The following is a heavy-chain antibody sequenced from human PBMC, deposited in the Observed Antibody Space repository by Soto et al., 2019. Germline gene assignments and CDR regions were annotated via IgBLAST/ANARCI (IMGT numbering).Heavy chain of an antibody. CDR1: GFTFSNAW. D-gene: IGHD3-3*01. J-gene: IGHJ6*03. Sequence: GGSLRLSCAASGFTFSNAWMSWVRQAPGKGLEWVGRIKSKTDGGTTDYAAPLKGRFTISRDDSKNTLYLQMNSLKTEDTAVYYCTTDHRDDFWSGYLGNYYYYYYMDVWGKGTTVTVSS. CDR2: IKSKTDGGTT. V-gene: IGHV3-15*01. CDR3: TTDHRDDFWSGYLGNYYYYYYMDV.